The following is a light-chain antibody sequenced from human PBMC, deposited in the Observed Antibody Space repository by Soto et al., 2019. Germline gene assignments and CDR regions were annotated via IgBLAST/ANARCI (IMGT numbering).Light chain of an antibody. V-gene: IGLV2-14*01. Sequence: QSVLTQPASVSGSPGQSITISCTGTSSDVGAYNYVSWYQQHPGKAPKVMIYEVSNRPSGVSNRFSGSKSGNTASLTISGLQAEDEADYYCSPYTSSSRVFGTGTKVTVL. CDR2: EVS. CDR1: SSDVGAYNY. CDR3: SPYTSSSRV. J-gene: IGLJ1*01.